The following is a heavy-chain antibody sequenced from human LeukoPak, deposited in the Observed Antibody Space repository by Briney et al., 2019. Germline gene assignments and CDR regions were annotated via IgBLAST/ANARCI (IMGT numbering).Heavy chain of an antibody. D-gene: IGHD3-3*01. V-gene: IGHV3-48*01. CDR2: ISSRSNTI. Sequence: SGGSLRLSCAASGFTFSTYSMYWVRQAPGKGLEWVSYISSRSNTIYYANSVRGRFTISRDNAKNSLYLQMNSLRVEDTAVYYCARDPSQFLEPHWLAHWGQGTLVTVSS. CDR3: ARDPSQFLEPHWLAH. J-gene: IGHJ5*02. CDR1: GFTFSTYS.